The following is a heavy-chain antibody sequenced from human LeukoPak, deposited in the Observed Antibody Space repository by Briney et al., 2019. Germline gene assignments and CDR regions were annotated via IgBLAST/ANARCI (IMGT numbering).Heavy chain of an antibody. Sequence: PGGSLRLSCAASGVTFSSYAMSWVRQAPGKGLEWVSAISGSGGSTYYADAVKGRFTISRDNSKNTLYLQMNSLRAEDTAVYYCAQDVGLGSYYKGLRYFYYWGQGALCTVSS. CDR2: ISGSGGST. D-gene: IGHD3-10*01. V-gene: IGHV3-23*01. J-gene: IGHJ4*02. CDR1: GVTFSSYA. CDR3: AQDVGLGSYYKGLRYFYY.